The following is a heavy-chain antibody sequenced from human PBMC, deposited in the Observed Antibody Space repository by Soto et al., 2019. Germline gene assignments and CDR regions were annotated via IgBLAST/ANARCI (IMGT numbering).Heavy chain of an antibody. CDR2: IKSKTDGGTT. Sequence: GGSLRLSCAASGFTFSNAWMNWVRQAPGKGLEWVGRIKSKTDGGTTDYAAPVKGRFTISRDDSKNTLYLQMNSLKTEDTAVYYCTGETYYYDSSGYYPWGQGTLVTVSS. V-gene: IGHV3-15*07. D-gene: IGHD3-22*01. CDR3: TGETYYYDSSGYYP. CDR1: GFTFSNAW. J-gene: IGHJ5*02.